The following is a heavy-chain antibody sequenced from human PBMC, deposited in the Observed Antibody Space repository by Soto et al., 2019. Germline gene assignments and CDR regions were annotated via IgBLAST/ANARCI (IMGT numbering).Heavy chain of an antibody. D-gene: IGHD3-10*01. CDR3: AKGYYYNFWSGRDVFDY. CDR1: GFTFSDYG. V-gene: IGHV3-30*18. J-gene: IGHJ4*02. CDR2: VSYDGSNK. Sequence: QVQLVESGGGVVQPGRSLRLSCAASGFTFSDYGIHWVRQGPGKGLEWVALVSYDGSNKYYADSVKGRFTISRDNSKNTVYLQMNRLRPEDTAVYYCAKGYYYNFWSGRDVFDYWGQGTPVTVS.